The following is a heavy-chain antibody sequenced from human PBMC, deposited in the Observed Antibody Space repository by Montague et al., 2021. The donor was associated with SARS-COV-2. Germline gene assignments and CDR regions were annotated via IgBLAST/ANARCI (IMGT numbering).Heavy chain of an antibody. D-gene: IGHD2-15*01. CDR2: VYYNGNT. CDR3: ARGSKWSHYFDY. Sequence: SETLSLTCNVSGGSLSSYYWSWIRQPPGKGLEWIGYVYYNGNTNYNPSLKGRIILSVDTSKNHFSLKVSSVTAADTAVYSCARGSKWSHYFDYWGQGTLVTVSS. J-gene: IGHJ4*02. CDR1: GGSLSSYY. V-gene: IGHV4-59*01.